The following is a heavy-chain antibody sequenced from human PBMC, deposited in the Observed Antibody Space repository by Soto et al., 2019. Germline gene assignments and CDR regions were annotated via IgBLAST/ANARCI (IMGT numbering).Heavy chain of an antibody. CDR2: IKQDGSEQ. Sequence: GGSLRLSCAASGFTLSNFWMTWVRQAPGKGLEWVASIKQDGSEQYYLDSVKGRFTISRDNAKNTLYLQMNSLRVEDTALYYCARPPHGMYVWGQGTTVTVSS. J-gene: IGHJ6*02. CDR3: ARPPHGMYV. CDR1: GFTLSNFW. V-gene: IGHV3-7*03.